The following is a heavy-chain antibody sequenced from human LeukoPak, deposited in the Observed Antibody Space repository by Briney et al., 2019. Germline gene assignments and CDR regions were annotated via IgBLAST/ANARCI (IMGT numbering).Heavy chain of an antibody. V-gene: IGHV3-48*03. CDR2: ITSSGGTI. Sequence: GRSLRLSCAASGFTFSSYEMNWVRQPPGKGLEWVSYITSSGGTIYYADSVKGRFTISRDNAKNSLYLQMNSLRGEDTAVYYCATIVGTTRARGFDFWGQGTLVTVSS. D-gene: IGHD1-26*01. CDR1: GFTFSSYE. J-gene: IGHJ4*02. CDR3: ATIVGTTRARGFDF.